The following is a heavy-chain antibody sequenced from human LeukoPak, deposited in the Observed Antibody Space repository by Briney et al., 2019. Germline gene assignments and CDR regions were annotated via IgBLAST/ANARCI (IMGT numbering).Heavy chain of an antibody. CDR2: INPSGGST. J-gene: IGHJ4*02. CDR3: ARVISPYSSSSGNFDY. Sequence: ASVKVSCKTSGYTFTNYYMHWVRQAPGQGLEWMGMINPSGGSTSYAQKFQGRVTMTRDTSTSTVYMDLSSLRSEDTAVYYCARVISPYSSSSGNFDYWGQGTLATVSS. V-gene: IGHV1-46*01. CDR1: GYTFTNYY. D-gene: IGHD6-6*01.